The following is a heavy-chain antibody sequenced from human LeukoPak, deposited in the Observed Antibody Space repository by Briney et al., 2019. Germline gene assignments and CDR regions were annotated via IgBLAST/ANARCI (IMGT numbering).Heavy chain of an antibody. J-gene: IGHJ4*02. V-gene: IGHV3-23*01. Sequence: GRSLRLSCAASGFTFSSYAMSRVRQAPGKGLEWVSAISGSGGSTYYADSVKGRFTISRDNSENTLYLQMNSLRAEDTAVYYCAKGPSVWDQLPNWGQGTLVTVSS. CDR2: ISGSGGST. CDR3: AKGPSVWDQLPN. CDR1: GFTFSSYA. D-gene: IGHD2-2*01.